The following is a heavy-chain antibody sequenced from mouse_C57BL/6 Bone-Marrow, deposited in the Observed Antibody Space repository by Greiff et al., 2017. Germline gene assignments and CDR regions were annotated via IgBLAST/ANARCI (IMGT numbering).Heavy chain of an antibody. CDR1: GYTFTSYW. D-gene: IGHD1-1*01. Sequence: VQLQQPGAELVKPGASVKMSCKASGYTFTSYWITWVKQRPGQGLEWIGDIYPGSGSTNYNEKFKSKATLTVDTSSSTAYMQLSSLTSEDSAVYYCASPRYYGSAWCAYWGQGTLVTVSA. J-gene: IGHJ3*01. V-gene: IGHV1-55*01. CDR3: ASPRYYGSAWCAY. CDR2: IYPGSGST.